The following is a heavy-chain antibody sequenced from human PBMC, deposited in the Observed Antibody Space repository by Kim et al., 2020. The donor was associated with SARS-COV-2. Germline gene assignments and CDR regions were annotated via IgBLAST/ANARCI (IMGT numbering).Heavy chain of an antibody. CDR2: MYDNWST. Sequence: SETLSLTCTVSGGSISSYYWSWIRQPPGKGLEWIGYMYDNWSTNYNPSLKSRVTISVDTSKNQFSLKLSSVTAADTAVYYCARGDSGDATLDYWGQGTLV. CDR3: ARGDSGDATLDY. D-gene: IGHD5-12*01. J-gene: IGHJ4*02. CDR1: GGSISSYY. V-gene: IGHV4-59*01.